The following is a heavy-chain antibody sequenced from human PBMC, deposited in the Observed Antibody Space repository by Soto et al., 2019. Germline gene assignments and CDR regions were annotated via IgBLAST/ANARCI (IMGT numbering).Heavy chain of an antibody. CDR3: ARLVVVPAANEDYYYGMDV. V-gene: IGHV5-10-1*01. Sequence: ESLKISCKGSGYSLTSYWISWVRQMPGKGLEWMGRIDPSDSYTNYSPSFQGHVTISADKSISTAYLQWSSLKASDTAMYYCARLVVVPAANEDYYYGMDVWGQGTTVTVSS. D-gene: IGHD2-2*01. CDR2: IDPSDSYT. J-gene: IGHJ6*02. CDR1: GYSLTSYW.